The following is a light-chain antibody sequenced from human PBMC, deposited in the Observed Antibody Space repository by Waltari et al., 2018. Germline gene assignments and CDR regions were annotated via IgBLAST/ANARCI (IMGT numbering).Light chain of an antibody. CDR3: SSYAGSSKGV. CDR1: RSDVGTYKR. V-gene: IGLV2-23*02. J-gene: IGLJ2*01. CDR2: VVS. Sequence: QSALTQPASVSGSPGQSITISCPGPRSDVGTYKRVSWYQQHPGKAPKLMIYVVSKRPSGVSDRFSGSKSGDMASLTISGLQPEDEAEYFCSSYAGSSKGVFGGGTKVTVL.